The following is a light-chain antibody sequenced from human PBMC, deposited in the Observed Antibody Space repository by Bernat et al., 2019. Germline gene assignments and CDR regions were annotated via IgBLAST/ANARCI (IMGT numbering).Light chain of an antibody. J-gene: IGKJ1*01. CDR3: QQYYSNPQT. Sequence: AIRMTQSPSSISASTGDRVTITFRASQGVSSYLAWYQQKPGKAPKLLIFATSTLQTGVPSRFSGSGSGTDFTLTISCLQSEDFATYYCQQYYSNPQTFGQGTRVEIK. V-gene: IGKV1-8*01. CDR1: QGVSSY. CDR2: ATS.